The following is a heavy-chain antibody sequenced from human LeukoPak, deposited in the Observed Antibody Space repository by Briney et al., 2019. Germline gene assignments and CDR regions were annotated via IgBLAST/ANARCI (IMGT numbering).Heavy chain of an antibody. J-gene: IGHJ4*02. CDR1: GFNVSRNY. CDR2: LYASGYT. Sequence: GGSLRLSCAASGFNVSRNYMSWVRQAPGKGLQWVAVLYASGYTYYADSVKGRFTIPRHNFKNTLDLQMNSLRPEDTAVYYCAKSLGYSNDYWGQGTLVTVSS. V-gene: IGHV3-53*04. D-gene: IGHD2-15*01. CDR3: AKSLGYSNDY.